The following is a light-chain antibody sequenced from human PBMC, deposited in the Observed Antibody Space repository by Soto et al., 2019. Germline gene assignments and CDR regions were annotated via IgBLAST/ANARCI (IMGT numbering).Light chain of an antibody. CDR2: GAS. J-gene: IGKJ4*01. V-gene: IGKV1-8*01. CDR3: QQANSFPLT. Sequence: AIRMTQSPSSLSASTGDRVTITCRASQGISSYLAWYQQKPGEAPNLLIYGASTLQSGVPSRFSGSGSGTDFTLTISCLQSEDFATYYCQQANSFPLTFGGGTKVEIK. CDR1: QGISSY.